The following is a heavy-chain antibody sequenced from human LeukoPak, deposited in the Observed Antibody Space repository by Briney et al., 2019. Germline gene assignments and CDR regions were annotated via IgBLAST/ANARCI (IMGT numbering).Heavy chain of an antibody. J-gene: IGHJ4*02. Sequence: PGGSLRLSCVASGFTFSNYWMSWVRQAPGKGLEWLANMNQDGSHIYYVDSVKGRFTISRDNAKNSLYLQLDSLRAEDTAVYSCARDLVTTIVVPYGFWGQGTLVTVSS. CDR3: ARDLVTTIVVPYGF. V-gene: IGHV3-7*01. CDR1: GFTFSNYW. D-gene: IGHD3-22*01. CDR2: MNQDGSHI.